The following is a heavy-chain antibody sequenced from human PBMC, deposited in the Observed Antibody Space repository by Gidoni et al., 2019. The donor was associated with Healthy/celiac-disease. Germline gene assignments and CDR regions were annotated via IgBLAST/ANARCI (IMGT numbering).Heavy chain of an antibody. D-gene: IGHD5-18*01. CDR2: IYTSGST. V-gene: IGHV4-61*02. CDR1: GGSISSGSYY. J-gene: IGHJ6*02. Sequence: QVQLQESGPGLVKPSQTLSLTCTVSGGSISSGSYYWSWVRQPAGKGLEWIGRIYTSGSTNYNPSLKSRVTISVDTSKNQFSLKLSSVTAADTAVYYCARGEYSYGFYYYYGMDVWGQGTTVTVSS. CDR3: ARGEYSYGFYYYYGMDV.